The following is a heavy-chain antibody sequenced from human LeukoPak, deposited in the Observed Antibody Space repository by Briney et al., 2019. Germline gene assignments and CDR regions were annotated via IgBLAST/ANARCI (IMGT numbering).Heavy chain of an antibody. D-gene: IGHD2-2*02. CDR2: IYYSGST. CDR3: ARGYTA. V-gene: IGHV4-59*01. CDR1: GGSLSNYY. Sequence: PQTLSLTCTVSGGSLSNYYWSSIRQPPGEGLEWIGYIYYSGSTNYNPSLKSRVTISLHTSKNQFSLRLTSVTAADTAVYYCARGYTAWGQGTLVTVSS. J-gene: IGHJ5*02.